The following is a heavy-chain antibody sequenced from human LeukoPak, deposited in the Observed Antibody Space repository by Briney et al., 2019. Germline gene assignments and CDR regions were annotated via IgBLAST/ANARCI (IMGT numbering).Heavy chain of an antibody. V-gene: IGHV4-61*02. CDR3: ARVSWFPGTSYYYMDV. Sequence: SETLSLTCTISGDSINSGRYYWSWIRQPAGTGLEWIGRIHTSGTTNYNPSLKSRVTISVDTSKNQFSLKLSSVTAADTAVYYCARVSWFPGTSYYYMDVWGKGTTVTVSS. J-gene: IGHJ6*03. CDR1: GDSINSGRYY. D-gene: IGHD1-1*01. CDR2: IHTSGTT.